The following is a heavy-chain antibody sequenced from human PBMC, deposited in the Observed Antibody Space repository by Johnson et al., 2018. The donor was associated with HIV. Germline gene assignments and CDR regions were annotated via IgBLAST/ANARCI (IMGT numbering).Heavy chain of an antibody. J-gene: IGHJ3*02. CDR1: GFTVSSNY. V-gene: IGHV3-66*01. CDR3: ARGKGAAAGLDAFDI. D-gene: IGHD6-13*01. Sequence: VQLVESGGGLVQPGGSLRLSCTASGFTVSSNYMTWVRQAPGTGLEWVSTIYSDGGTYHADSVKGRFTISRDNSKNTLYLQMNSLRVEDTALYYCARGKGAAAGLDAFDIWGQGSMVTFSS. CDR2: IYSDGGT.